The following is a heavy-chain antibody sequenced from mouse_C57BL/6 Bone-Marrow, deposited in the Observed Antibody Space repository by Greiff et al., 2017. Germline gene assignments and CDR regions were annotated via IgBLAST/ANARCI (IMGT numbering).Heavy chain of an antibody. V-gene: IGHV14-4*01. CDR1: GYTIKDDY. CDR2: IDPENGDT. D-gene: IGHD1-1*01. CDR3: TTVVHY. Sequence: EVQLQQPGAELVRPGASVKLSCTASGYTIKDDYMHWVKQRPEQGLEWIGWIDPENGDTEYASKFQGKATITADTSSNTAYLQLSSLTSEDTAVYYCTTVVHYWGQGTTLTVSS. J-gene: IGHJ2*01.